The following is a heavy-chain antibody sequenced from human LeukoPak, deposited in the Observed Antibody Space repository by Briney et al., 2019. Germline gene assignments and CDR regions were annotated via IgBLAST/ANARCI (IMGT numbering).Heavy chain of an antibody. D-gene: IGHD3-16*01. CDR2: VYYSGST. Sequence: SETLSLTCTVSGGSVSSPDYYWSWIRQPPGKGLEWIGYVYYSGSTSYNPSLKSRVTISVDTSKNQFSLKLSSVTAADTAVYYCARLALGGPFDYWGQGTLVTVSS. CDR3: ARLALGGPFDY. V-gene: IGHV4-30-4*01. J-gene: IGHJ4*02. CDR1: GGSVSSPDYY.